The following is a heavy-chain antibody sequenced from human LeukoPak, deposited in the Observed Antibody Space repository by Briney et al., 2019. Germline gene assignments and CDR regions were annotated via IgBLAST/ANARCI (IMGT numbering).Heavy chain of an antibody. J-gene: IGHJ1*01. CDR3: AVAVAGPEYFQH. V-gene: IGHV3-23*01. CDR1: GFTFSSYA. Sequence: GGSLRLSCAVSGFTFSSYAMSWVRQAPGKGLEWVSAISGSGGSTYYADSVKGRFTISRDNSKNTLYLQMNSLRAEDTAVYYCAVAVAGPEYFQHWGQGTLVTVSS. D-gene: IGHD6-19*01. CDR2: ISGSGGST.